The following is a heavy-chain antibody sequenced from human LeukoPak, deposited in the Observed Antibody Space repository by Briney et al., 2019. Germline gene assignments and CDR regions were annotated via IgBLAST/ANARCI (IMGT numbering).Heavy chain of an antibody. J-gene: IGHJ4*02. D-gene: IGHD4-23*01. CDR2: INHSGST. Sequence: SETLSLTCAVYGGSFSGYYWSWIRQPPGKGLEWIGEINHSGSTNYNPSLKSRVTISVDTSKNQFSLKLSSVTAADTAVYYCARAYGGNHPFDYWGQGTLVTVSS. CDR3: ARAYGGNHPFDY. V-gene: IGHV4-34*01. CDR1: GGSFSGYY.